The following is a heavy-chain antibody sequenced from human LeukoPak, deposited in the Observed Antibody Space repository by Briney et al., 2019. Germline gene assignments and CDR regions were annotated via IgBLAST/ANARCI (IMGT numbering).Heavy chain of an antibody. V-gene: IGHV4-31*03. CDR1: GGSISSGGYY. D-gene: IGHD4-11*01. CDR2: IYYSGST. Sequence: SQTLSLTCTVSGGSISSGGYYWSWIRQHPGKGLEWIGYIYYSGSTYYNPSLKSRVTISVDTSKNQFSLKLSSVTAADTALYYCARHDYNNPRIDYWGQGTLVTVSS. CDR3: ARHDYNNPRIDY. J-gene: IGHJ4*02.